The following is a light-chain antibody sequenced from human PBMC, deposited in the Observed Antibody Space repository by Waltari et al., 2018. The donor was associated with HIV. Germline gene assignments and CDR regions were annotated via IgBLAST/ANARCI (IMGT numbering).Light chain of an antibody. CDR1: QIITTY. V-gene: IGKV1-39*01. CDR3: QQSFTIPRT. CDR2: AAS. Sequence: DIQMTQSPSSLSASVGDRVTITCWASQIITTYLNWYQQKPGRVPRVLIYAASTLQDGVPSRFSGSGSGTDFTLTIRSLQPEDSATYFCQQSFTIPRTFAQGTKVEIK. J-gene: IGKJ1*01.